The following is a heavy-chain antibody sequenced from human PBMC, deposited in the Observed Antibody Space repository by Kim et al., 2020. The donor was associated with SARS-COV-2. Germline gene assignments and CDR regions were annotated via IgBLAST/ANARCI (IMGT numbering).Heavy chain of an antibody. CDR2: IYYSGST. V-gene: IGHV4-59*01. Sequence: SETLSLTCTVSGGSISSYYWSWIRQPPGKGLEWIGYIYYSGSTNYNPSLKSRVTISVDTSKNQFSLKLSSVTAADTAVYYCARAWGRDWGRNWYFDLWGRGTLVTVSS. D-gene: IGHD3-16*01. CDR1: GGSISSYY. J-gene: IGHJ2*01. CDR3: ARAWGRDWGRNWYFDL.